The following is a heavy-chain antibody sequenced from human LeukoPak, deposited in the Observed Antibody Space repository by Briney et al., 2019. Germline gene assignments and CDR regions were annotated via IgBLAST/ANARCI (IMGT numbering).Heavy chain of an antibody. CDR2: INPSGGST. Sequence: ASVKVSCKASGYTFTSYYMHWVRQAPGQGLEWMGIINPSGGSTSYAQKFQGRVTMTRDTPTSTVYMELSSLRSEDTAVYYCARDPPYGSGSYFDSGMDVWGQGTTVTVSS. CDR3: ARDPPYGSGSYFDSGMDV. D-gene: IGHD3-10*01. CDR1: GYTFTSYY. V-gene: IGHV1-46*01. J-gene: IGHJ6*02.